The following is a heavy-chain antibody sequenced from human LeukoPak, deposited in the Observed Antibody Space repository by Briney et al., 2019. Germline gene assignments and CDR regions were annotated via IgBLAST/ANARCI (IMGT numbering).Heavy chain of an antibody. D-gene: IGHD2-21*02. CDR2: IYYSGST. J-gene: IGHJ5*02. CDR3: ARQRLEAAYCGGDCYFNWFDP. Sequence: SGTLSLTCTVSGGSISSYYWSWIRQPPGKGLEWIGYIYYSGSTNYNPSLKSRVTISVDTSKNQFSLKLSSVTAADTAVYYCARQRLEAAYCGGDCYFNWFDPWGQGTLVTVSS. V-gene: IGHV4-59*01. CDR1: GGSISSYY.